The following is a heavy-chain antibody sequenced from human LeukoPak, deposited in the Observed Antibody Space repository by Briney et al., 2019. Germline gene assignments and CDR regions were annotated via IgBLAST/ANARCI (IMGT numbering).Heavy chain of an antibody. V-gene: IGHV1-2*02. J-gene: IGHJ4*02. D-gene: IGHD3-9*01. CDR1: GYTFTGYY. CDR2: INPNSGGT. Sequence: ASVKVSCKASGYTFTGYYMHWVRQAPGQGLEWMGWINPNSGGTNYAQKFQGRVTLTRDTSINTAYMELSRLRSDDTAVYYCARVLRYYDILSKPFDYWGQGTLVTVSS. CDR3: ARVLRYYDILSKPFDY.